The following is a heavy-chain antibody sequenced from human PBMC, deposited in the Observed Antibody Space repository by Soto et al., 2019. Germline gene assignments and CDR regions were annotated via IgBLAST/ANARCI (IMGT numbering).Heavy chain of an antibody. V-gene: IGHV5-10-1*01. CDR1: GYSFTSYW. J-gene: IGHJ4*02. D-gene: IGHD5-18*01. Sequence: EVQLVQSGAKVKKPGESLRISCKGSGYSFTSYWISWVRQMPGKGLEWMGRIDPSDSYTNYSPSFQGHVTISADKSISTAYLQWSRLKASDTAMYYCASPSDTAMAFDYWGQGTLVTVSS. CDR2: IDPSDSYT. CDR3: ASPSDTAMAFDY.